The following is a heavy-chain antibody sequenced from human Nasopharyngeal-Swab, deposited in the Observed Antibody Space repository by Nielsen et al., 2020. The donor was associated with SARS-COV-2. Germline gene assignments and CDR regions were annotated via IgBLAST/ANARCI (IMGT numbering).Heavy chain of an antibody. J-gene: IGHJ3*02. CDR3: ARLITGTKNAFDI. Sequence: KVSCKGSGYSFTSYWIGWVRQMPGKGLEWMGIIYPGDSDTRYSPSFQGQVTISADKSISTAYLQWSSLKASDTAMYYCARLITGTKNAFDIWGQGTMVTVSS. CDR2: IYPGDSDT. CDR1: GYSFTSYW. V-gene: IGHV5-51*01. D-gene: IGHD1-7*01.